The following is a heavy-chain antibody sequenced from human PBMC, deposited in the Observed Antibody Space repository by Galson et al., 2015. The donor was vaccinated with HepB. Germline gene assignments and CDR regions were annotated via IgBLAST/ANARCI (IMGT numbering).Heavy chain of an antibody. D-gene: IGHD2-15*01. Sequence: SVKVSCKASGYTFTSYDINWVRQATGQGLEWMGWMNPNSGNTGYAQKYQGRVTMTKSTSISTAYMELSSLRSEDTAVYYCARVLPYCSNSSCSSREGIDVWGQGTTVTVSS. V-gene: IGHV1-8*01. CDR3: ARVLPYCSNSSCSSREGIDV. CDR2: MNPNSGNT. CDR1: GYTFTSYD. J-gene: IGHJ6*02.